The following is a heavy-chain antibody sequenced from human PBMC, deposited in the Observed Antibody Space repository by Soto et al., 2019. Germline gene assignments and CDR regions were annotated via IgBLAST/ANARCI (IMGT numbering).Heavy chain of an antibody. D-gene: IGHD6-19*01. V-gene: IGHV3-15*01. CDR2: IKSKTDGGTT. CDR3: TTAEYSSGWYYNYFDY. J-gene: IGHJ4*02. CDR1: GFTFSNAW. Sequence: AGGSLRLSCAASGFTFSNAWMSWVRQAPGKGLEWVGRIKSKTDGGTTDYAAPVKGRFTISRDDSKNTLYLQMNSLKTEDTAVYYCTTAEYSSGWYYNYFDYWGQGTLVTVSS.